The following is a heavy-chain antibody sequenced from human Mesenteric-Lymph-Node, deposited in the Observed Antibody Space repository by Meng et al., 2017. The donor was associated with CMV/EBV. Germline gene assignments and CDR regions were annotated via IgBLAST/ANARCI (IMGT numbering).Heavy chain of an antibody. J-gene: IGHJ4*02. Sequence: CQASGGTFTRYAVIWVRQPPGQGLEWMGRIIPILRVTHYAQKFQGRVTITADRSTGTAYMEVNSLRSEDTAVYYCATVSQDYAFDLWGQGTLVTVSS. D-gene: IGHD4-17*01. CDR3: ATVSQDYAFDL. CDR1: GGTFTRYA. CDR2: IIPILRVT. V-gene: IGHV1-69*04.